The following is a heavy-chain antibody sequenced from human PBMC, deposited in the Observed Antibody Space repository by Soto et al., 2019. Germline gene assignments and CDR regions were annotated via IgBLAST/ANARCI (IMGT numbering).Heavy chain of an antibody. J-gene: IGHJ1*01. V-gene: IGHV4-30-4*01. CDR2: IHSSGSI. Sequence: PSETLSLTCTVSGGSISSDDYYWSWIRQAPGRGLEWIGYIHSSGSIYYNPSLKSRATMSIDTAGNQFSLTVSSVTVADTAVYYCARDLGGLHDDTSVPFPRPGWGQGTLVTVSS. CDR3: ARDLGGLHDDTSVPFPRPG. D-gene: IGHD3-22*01. CDR1: GGSISSDDYY.